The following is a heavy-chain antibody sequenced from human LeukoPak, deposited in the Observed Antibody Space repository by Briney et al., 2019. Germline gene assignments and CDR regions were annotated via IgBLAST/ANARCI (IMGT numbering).Heavy chain of an antibody. CDR1: GGSISSGSYY. Sequence: PSETLSLTCTVSGGSISSGSYYWGWIRQPPGKGLEWIGNIYYSGSTYYNPSLKSRVSISVDTSKNQFSLKLTSVTAADTAVYYCALSKRMGIADNWGQGTMVTVSS. J-gene: IGHJ3*01. V-gene: IGHV4-39*07. D-gene: IGHD6-13*01. CDR2: IYYSGST. CDR3: ALSKRMGIADN.